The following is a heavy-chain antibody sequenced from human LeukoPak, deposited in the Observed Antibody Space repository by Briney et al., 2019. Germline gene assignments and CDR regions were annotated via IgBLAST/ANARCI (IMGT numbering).Heavy chain of an antibody. V-gene: IGHV3-48*03. CDR2: ISSGGSTI. CDR1: GFTFSSYE. Sequence: GGSLRLSCAASGFTFSSYEMNWVRQAPGKGLEWVSYISSGGSTIYYADSVKGRFTISRDNAKNSLYLQMNSLRAEDTAVYYCARGAHCSGGSCYSGYYYYMDVWGKGTTVTVSS. CDR3: ARGAHCSGGSCYSGYYYYMDV. J-gene: IGHJ6*03. D-gene: IGHD2-15*01.